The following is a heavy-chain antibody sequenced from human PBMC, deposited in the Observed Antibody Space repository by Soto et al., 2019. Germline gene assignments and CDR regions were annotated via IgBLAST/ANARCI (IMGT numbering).Heavy chain of an antibody. CDR2: IYQSGVT. CDR3: AGMPYTSGLRFDP. CDR1: GDSYSISTFS. J-gene: IGHJ5*02. Sequence: SETLSLTCNMSGDSYSISTFSWSWIRQPPGKALQWIGFIYQSGVTSYNPSLASRVSISLDRSNNQCSLKLKSVTAADTAVYFCAGMPYTSGLRFDPWGPGTLVTVSS. D-gene: IGHD6-19*01. V-gene: IGHV4-30-2*01.